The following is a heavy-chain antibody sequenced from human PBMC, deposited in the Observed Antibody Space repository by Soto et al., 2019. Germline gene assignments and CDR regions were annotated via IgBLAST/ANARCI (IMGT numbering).Heavy chain of an antibody. Sequence: SETLSLTCAVYGGSFSGYYWSWIRQPPGKGLEWIGEINHSGSTNYNPSLKSRVTISVDTSKNQFSLKLSSVTAADAAVYYCARSGSYDFWSGYFRGYYGMDVWGQGTTVTVSS. CDR1: GGSFSGYY. CDR2: INHSGST. CDR3: ARSGSYDFWSGYFRGYYGMDV. J-gene: IGHJ6*02. D-gene: IGHD3-3*01. V-gene: IGHV4-34*01.